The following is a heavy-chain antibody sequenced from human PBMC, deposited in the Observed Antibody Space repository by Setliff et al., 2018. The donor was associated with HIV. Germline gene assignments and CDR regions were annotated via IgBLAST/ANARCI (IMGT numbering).Heavy chain of an antibody. J-gene: IGHJ4*02. CDR3: ARVLEQVVSDY. CDR1: GGSISSYY. Sequence: LSLTCTVSGGSISSYYWSWIRQPPGKGLEWIGYIYYTGSTNYNPSLKSRIAILLDTSKNQFSLKLSSVNAADTAVYYCARVLEQVVSDYWGQGTLVTVSS. D-gene: IGHD6-6*01. CDR2: IYYTGST. V-gene: IGHV4-59*12.